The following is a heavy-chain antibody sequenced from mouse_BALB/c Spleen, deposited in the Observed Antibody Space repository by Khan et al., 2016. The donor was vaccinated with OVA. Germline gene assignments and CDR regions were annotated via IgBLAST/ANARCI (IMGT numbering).Heavy chain of an antibody. CDR1: GYSITSDYA. CDR2: ISYSGNT. Sequence: EVQLVESGPGLVKPSQSLSLTCTVTGYSITSDYAWNWIRQFPGNKLEWRGFISYSGNTKYNPYLKSRISITRDTSKNQFFLQLNSVTTEDTATXSCSSVYGGYFDYWGQGTPLTVSS. D-gene: IGHD1-1*01. J-gene: IGHJ2*01. CDR3: SSVYGGYFDY. V-gene: IGHV3-2*02.